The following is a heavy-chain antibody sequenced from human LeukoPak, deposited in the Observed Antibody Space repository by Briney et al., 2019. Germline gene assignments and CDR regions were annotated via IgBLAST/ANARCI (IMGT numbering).Heavy chain of an antibody. D-gene: IGHD4-23*01. Sequence: GASVKVSCKPSGYRFNVYDILWVRQAPGHGLDYVGWISTYTGRANYAQKFQGRVSVITDTSTSTAYLELTNLTSSDTGLYYCARADGTNSGTNAFDVWGLGTMVTVAS. CDR2: ISTYTGRA. CDR1: GYRFNVYD. V-gene: IGHV1-18*01. CDR3: ARADGTNSGTNAFDV. J-gene: IGHJ3*01.